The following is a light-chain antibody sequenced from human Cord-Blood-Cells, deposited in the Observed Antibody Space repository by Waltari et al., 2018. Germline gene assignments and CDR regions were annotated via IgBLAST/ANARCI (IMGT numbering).Light chain of an antibody. CDR2: AAS. CDR3: QQSYSTPLFT. Sequence: DIQMNQSPSSLSASVGDRVTITCRASQSISNYLNWYQQKPGKAPKLLIYAASSLQSGVPSRFSGSGSGTDFTLTISSLQPEDFATYYCQQSYSTPLFTFGPGTKVDIK. CDR1: QSISNY. J-gene: IGKJ3*01. V-gene: IGKV1-39*01.